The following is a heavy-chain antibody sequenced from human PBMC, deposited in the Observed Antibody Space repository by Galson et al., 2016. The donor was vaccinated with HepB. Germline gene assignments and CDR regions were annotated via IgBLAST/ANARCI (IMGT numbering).Heavy chain of an antibody. CDR3: AASTPSCGGDCFRGDY. Sequence: SVKVSCKASGDSFNSYTITWVRQAPGQGLEWMGGIIPFFHASRKYAQKLQDRITISAHAATNMAYMELSSLTSEDTALYYCAASTPSCGGDCFRGDYWGQGTLITVSS. J-gene: IGHJ4*02. D-gene: IGHD2-21*02. CDR1: GDSFNSYT. V-gene: IGHV1-69*13. CDR2: IIPFFHASR.